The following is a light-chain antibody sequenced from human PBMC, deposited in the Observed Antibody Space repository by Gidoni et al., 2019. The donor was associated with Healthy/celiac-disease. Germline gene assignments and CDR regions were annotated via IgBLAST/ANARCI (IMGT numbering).Light chain of an antibody. CDR1: SLRSYY. Sequence: SSELTQDPAVSVALGQTVRITCQGASLRSYYASWYQQKPGQAPLLVIYGKTNRPSGIPDRFSGSSSGNTASLTITGAQAEDEADYYCNSRDSSGDHLGVFGGGTKLTVL. CDR3: NSRDSSGDHLGV. CDR2: GKT. V-gene: IGLV3-19*01. J-gene: IGLJ3*02.